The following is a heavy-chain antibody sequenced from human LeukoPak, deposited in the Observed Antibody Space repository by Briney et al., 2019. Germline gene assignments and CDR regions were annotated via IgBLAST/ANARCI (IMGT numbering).Heavy chain of an antibody. J-gene: IGHJ4*02. D-gene: IGHD6-13*01. Sequence: PGGSLRRSCAASGFTFDNHAMNWVRQAPGKELEWVSAIGGTTGNTYYADSVKGRFTISTDNSKTTLYLQMNSLRADDTAVYYCAKGPGAGGNTWYYFDCWGQGTLVTVSS. CDR2: IGGTTGNT. CDR1: GFTFDNHA. V-gene: IGHV3-23*01. CDR3: AKGPGAGGNTWYYFDC.